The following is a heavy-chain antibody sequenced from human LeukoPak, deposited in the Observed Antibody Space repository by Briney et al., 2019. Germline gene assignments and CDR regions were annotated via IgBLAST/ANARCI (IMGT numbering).Heavy chain of an antibody. D-gene: IGHD4-17*01. Sequence: GGSLRLSCAASGXTFSSFGMHWVRQAPGKGLEWVADIWYNGSNKYYAESVRGRFTISRDNSKNTLYLQMNSLRAEDTAVYYCSRGGYGDYNNWFDPWGQGTLVIVSS. V-gene: IGHV3-33*01. CDR2: IWYNGSNK. CDR1: GXTFSSFG. CDR3: SRGGYGDYNNWFDP. J-gene: IGHJ5*02.